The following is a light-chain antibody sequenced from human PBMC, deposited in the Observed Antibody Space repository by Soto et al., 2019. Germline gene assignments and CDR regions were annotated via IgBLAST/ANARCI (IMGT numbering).Light chain of an antibody. Sequence: QLVLTQPPSASGAPGQRVTIACSGSSSNIGINYVYWYQQLPGTAPKLLIYSNNQRPSGVPDRFSGSKSGTSASLAISGLRSEDEADYYCQSYDMSLNNHVFGTGTKLTVL. V-gene: IGLV1-47*02. J-gene: IGLJ1*01. CDR2: SNN. CDR3: QSYDMSLNNHV. CDR1: SSNIGINY.